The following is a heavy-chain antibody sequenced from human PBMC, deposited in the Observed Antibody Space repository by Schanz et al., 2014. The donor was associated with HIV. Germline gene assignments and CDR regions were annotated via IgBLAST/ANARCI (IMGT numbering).Heavy chain of an antibody. Sequence: QVQLVQSGAEVKKPGSSVKVSCKASGGTFSIYAISWVRQAPGQGLEWMGGIIPIFGTANYAQKFQGRVTIIADESTSAAYMDLSSLRSADTTVYFCARAAFSSEYYYGMDVWGQGTTVTVSS. CDR3: ARAAFSSEYYYGMDV. CDR1: GGTFSIYA. V-gene: IGHV1-69*01. CDR2: IIPIFGTA. J-gene: IGHJ6*02. D-gene: IGHD3-3*02.